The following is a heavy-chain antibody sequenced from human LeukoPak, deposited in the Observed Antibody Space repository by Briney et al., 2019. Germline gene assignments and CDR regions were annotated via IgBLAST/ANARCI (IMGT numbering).Heavy chain of an antibody. CDR3: ASSFRSTSRKFDY. V-gene: IGHV4-34*01. Sequence: LRLSCAASGFTFSDYYMSWIRQPPGKGLEWIGEINHSGSTNYNPSLKSRVTISVDTSKNQFSLKLSSVTAADTAVYYCASSFRSTSRKFDYWGQGTLVTVSS. CDR2: INHSGST. J-gene: IGHJ4*02. D-gene: IGHD2-2*01. CDR1: GFTFSDYY.